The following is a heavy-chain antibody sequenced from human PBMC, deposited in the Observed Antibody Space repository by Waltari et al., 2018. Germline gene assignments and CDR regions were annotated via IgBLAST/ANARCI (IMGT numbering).Heavy chain of an antibody. J-gene: IGHJ4*02. CDR1: GFTFSSYG. CDR3: AFASKAAATSYYFDY. D-gene: IGHD6-13*01. CDR2: IWYDGSNK. V-gene: IGHV3-33*08. Sequence: QVQLVESGGGVVQPGRSLRLSCAASGFTFSSYGMHWVRQAPGKGLEWVAVIWYDGSNKYYADSVKGRFTISRDNSKNTLYLQMNSLRAEDTAMYYCAFASKAAATSYYFDYWGQGTLVTVSS.